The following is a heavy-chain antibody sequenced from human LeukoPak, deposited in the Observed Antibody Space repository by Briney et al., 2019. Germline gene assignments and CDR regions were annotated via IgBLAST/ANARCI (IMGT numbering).Heavy chain of an antibody. CDR1: GFTFSSYA. CDR2: ISGSGGST. CDR3: ATDLIAAAGPPRYYYYYMDV. V-gene: IGHV3-23*01. J-gene: IGHJ6*03. D-gene: IGHD6-13*01. Sequence: GGSLRLSCAASGFTFSSYAMSWVRQAPGKGREGVSAISGSGGSTYYADSVKGRFTISRDNSKNTLYLQMNSLRAEDTAVYYCATDLIAAAGPPRYYYYYMDVWGKGTTVTVSS.